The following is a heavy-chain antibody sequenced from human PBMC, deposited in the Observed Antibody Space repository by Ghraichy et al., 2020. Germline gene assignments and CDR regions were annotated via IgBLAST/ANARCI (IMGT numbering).Heavy chain of an antibody. D-gene: IGHD2-8*01. CDR1: GFTFDDYA. CDR2: ISWNSGTI. Sequence: SLNISCAASGFTFDDYAMYWVRQVPGKGLEWVSGISWNSGTIGYADSVKGRFTISRDNAKNSLYLQMNSLRAEDTALYYCAKDIGSLGYCTSGVDYWGQGILVTVSS. CDR3: AKDIGSLGYCTSGVDY. V-gene: IGHV3-9*01. J-gene: IGHJ4*02.